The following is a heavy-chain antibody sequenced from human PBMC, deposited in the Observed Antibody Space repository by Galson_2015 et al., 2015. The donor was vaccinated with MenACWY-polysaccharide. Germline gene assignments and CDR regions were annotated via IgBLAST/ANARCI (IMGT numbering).Heavy chain of an antibody. V-gene: IGHV3-33*03. J-gene: IGHJ6*03. Sequence: SLRLSCAASGLRFGSYGMQWFRQAPGKGLEWVALIWYDGSNKYYSEPVKGRFAISRDNSKNTLYLQMNSLRVEDTAVYYCATIRGSAPNYYMDVWGKGTTVTVSS. CDR3: ATIRGSAPNYYMDV. D-gene: IGHD5-12*01. CDR1: GLRFGSYG. CDR2: IWYDGSNK.